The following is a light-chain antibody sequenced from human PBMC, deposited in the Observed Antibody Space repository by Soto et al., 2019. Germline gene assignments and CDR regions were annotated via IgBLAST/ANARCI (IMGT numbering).Light chain of an antibody. CDR3: QRYNDK. V-gene: IGKV1-39*01. CDR1: QSISNH. Sequence: DIQMTQSPSSLSASVEERVIITCRASQSISNHLNWYQQKPGKAPKLLIFAASTLASGVPSRFSGSGSGTEFTLTISSLQPDDSATYFCQRYNDKFGQGTKVDIK. CDR2: AAS. J-gene: IGKJ1*01.